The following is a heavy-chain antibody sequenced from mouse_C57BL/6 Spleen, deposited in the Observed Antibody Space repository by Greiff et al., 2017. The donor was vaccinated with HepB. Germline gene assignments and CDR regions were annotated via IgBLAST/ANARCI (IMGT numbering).Heavy chain of an antibody. CDR1: GYTFTDYE. V-gene: IGHV1-15*01. CDR2: IDPETGGT. CDR3: TRSLDYTGRYFDV. D-gene: IGHD2-4*01. Sequence: QVQLQQSGAELVRPGASVTLSCKASGYTFTDYEMHWVKQTPVHGLEWIGAIDPETGGTAYNQKFKGKAILTADKSSSTAYMELRSLTSEDSAVYYCTRSLDYTGRYFDVWGTGTTVTVSS. J-gene: IGHJ1*03.